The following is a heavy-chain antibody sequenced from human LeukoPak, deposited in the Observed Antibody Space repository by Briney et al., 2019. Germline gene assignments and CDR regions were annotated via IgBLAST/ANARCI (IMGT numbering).Heavy chain of an antibody. V-gene: IGHV3-30-3*01. CDR1: GFTFSSYA. J-gene: IGHJ4*02. Sequence: GGSLRLSCAASGFTFSSYAMHWVRQAPGKGLEWVAVISYDGSNKYYADSVKGRFTISRDNSKNTLYLQMNSLRAEDTAVYYCARDQVQLWSFLFDYWGQGTLVTVSS. CDR2: ISYDGSNK. D-gene: IGHD5-18*01. CDR3: ARDQVQLWSFLFDY.